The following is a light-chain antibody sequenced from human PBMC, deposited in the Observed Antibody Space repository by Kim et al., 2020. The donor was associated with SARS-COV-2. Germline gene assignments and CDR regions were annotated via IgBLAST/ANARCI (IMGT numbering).Light chain of an antibody. J-gene: IGKJ1*01. CDR3: KQYNTYSWT. V-gene: IGKV1-5*03. CDR1: RSISGR. CDR2: KAS. Sequence: ATIGDRVTITGRDSRSISGRLAWFQKKPGKAPKLLIYKASTLESGVPSRFSGSGSGTEFTLTISSLQPDDFATYYCKQYNTYSWTFGQGTKVDIK.